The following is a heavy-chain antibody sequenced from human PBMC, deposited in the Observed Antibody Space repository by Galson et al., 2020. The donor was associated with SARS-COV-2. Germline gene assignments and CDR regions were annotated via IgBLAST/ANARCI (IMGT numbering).Heavy chain of an antibody. CDR3: ARTPKEVTIFGVVYYGMDV. Sequence: ESGPTLVKPTETLTLTCTVSGFSLSNARMGVSWIRQPPGKALEWLAHIFSNDEKSYSTSLKSRLTISKDTSKSQVVLTMTNMDPVDTATYYCARTPKEVTIFGVVYYGMDVWCQGTTVTVSS. CDR2: IFSNDEK. CDR1: GFSLSNARMG. V-gene: IGHV2-26*01. J-gene: IGHJ6*02. D-gene: IGHD3-3*01.